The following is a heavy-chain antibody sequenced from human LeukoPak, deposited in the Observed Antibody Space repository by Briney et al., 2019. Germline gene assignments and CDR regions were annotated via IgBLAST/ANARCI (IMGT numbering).Heavy chain of an antibody. J-gene: IGHJ4*02. CDR1: GYSFVGYG. CDR2: FNPENGNT. Sequence: ASVKVSCKASGYSFVGYGITWVRQAPGQGLEWMGWFNPENGNTNYAQKFQGRVTFTRDTSISTAYLEVSSLKSEDTAVYYCAKETPGEPLRGVYHDWGQGTLVTVSS. CDR3: AKETPGEPLRGVYHD. D-gene: IGHD1-26*01. V-gene: IGHV1-8*01.